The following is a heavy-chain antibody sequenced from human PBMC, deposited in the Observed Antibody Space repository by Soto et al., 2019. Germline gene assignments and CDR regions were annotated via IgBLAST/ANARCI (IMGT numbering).Heavy chain of an antibody. Sequence: QVQLQESGPGLVKPSQTLSLTCTVSGGSISSGGYYWSWIRQHPGKGLEWIGYIYYSGSTYYNPSIRSGVTIAVDTSKNQFSLKLSSVTAADTAVYYCARDVLDHDAFDIWGQGTMVTVSS. CDR3: ARDVLDHDAFDI. J-gene: IGHJ3*02. CDR1: GGSISSGGYY. CDR2: IYYSGST. D-gene: IGHD2-15*01. V-gene: IGHV4-31*03.